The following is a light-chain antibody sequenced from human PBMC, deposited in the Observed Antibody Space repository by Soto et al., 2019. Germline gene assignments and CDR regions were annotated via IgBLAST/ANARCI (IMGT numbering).Light chain of an antibody. CDR3: SLYTSSSAVV. CDR1: SSDVGGYND. V-gene: IGLV2-14*01. CDR2: DVS. J-gene: IGLJ2*01. Sequence: QSALTQPASVSGSPGQSITISCTGTSSDVGGYNDVSWYQQHPGKAPKLMIYDVSNRPSGVSNRFSGSKSGNTASRTISGLQAEDEADYYCSLYTSSSAVVFGGGTKLTVL.